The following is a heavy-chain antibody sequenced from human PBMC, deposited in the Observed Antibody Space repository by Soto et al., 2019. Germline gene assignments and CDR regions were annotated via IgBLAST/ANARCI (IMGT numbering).Heavy chain of an antibody. CDR3: ARGDSTDCSNGVCSFFYNHDMDF. CDR2: INPKSGGT. CDR1: GYSFTDYH. J-gene: IGHJ6*02. Sequence: ASVKVSCKASGYSFTDYHIHWVRQAPGQGLEWLGRINPKSGGTSTAQKFQGWVTMTTDTSISTASMELTRLTSDDMAIYYCARGDSTDCSNGVCSFFYNHDMDFWGQGTTVTVSS. V-gene: IGHV1-2*04. D-gene: IGHD2-8*01.